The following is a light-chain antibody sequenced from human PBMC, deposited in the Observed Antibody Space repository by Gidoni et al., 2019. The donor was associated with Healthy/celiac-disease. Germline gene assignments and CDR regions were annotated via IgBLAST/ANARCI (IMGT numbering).Light chain of an antibody. CDR3: QQYYSTPQA. CDR2: WAS. V-gene: IGKV4-1*01. J-gene: IGKJ1*01. CDR1: PSVLYSSNNKNY. Sequence: DIVMTQSPDSLAVSLGERATINCKSSPSVLYSSNNKNYLAWYQQQPGQPPKLLIYWASTRESGVPDRFSGSGSGTDFTLTISSLQAEDVAVYYCQQYYSTPQAFXQXTKVEIK.